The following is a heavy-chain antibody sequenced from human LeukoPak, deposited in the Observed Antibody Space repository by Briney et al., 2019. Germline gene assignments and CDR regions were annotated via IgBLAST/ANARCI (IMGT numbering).Heavy chain of an antibody. CDR1: GFSFNSYA. Sequence: GGSLRLPCAASGFSFNSYAMSWVRQAPGKGLEWVSAISGSGGSTYYADSVKGRFTISRDNSKNTLYLQMNSLRADDTAIYYCAGHGSSSAWGQGTLVTVSS. CDR3: AGHGSSSA. J-gene: IGHJ4*02. V-gene: IGHV3-23*01. D-gene: IGHD6-6*01. CDR2: ISGSGGST.